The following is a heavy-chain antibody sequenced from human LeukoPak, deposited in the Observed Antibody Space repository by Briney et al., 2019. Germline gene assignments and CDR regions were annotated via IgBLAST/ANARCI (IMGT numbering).Heavy chain of an antibody. V-gene: IGHV5-51*01. J-gene: IGHJ4*02. D-gene: IGHD3-22*01. CDR2: IYPGDSDT. Sequence: GESLKSSCKGSGYSFTIYWISWVRQMPGKGLEWMGIIYPGDSDTRYSPSFQGQVTISADKSISTAYLQWSSLKASDTAMYYCARRGYYDSSGYYFGNYWGQGTLVTVSS. CDR1: GYSFTIYW. CDR3: ARRGYYDSSGYYFGNY.